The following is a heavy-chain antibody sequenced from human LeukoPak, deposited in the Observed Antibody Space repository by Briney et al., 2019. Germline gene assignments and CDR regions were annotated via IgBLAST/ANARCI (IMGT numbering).Heavy chain of an antibody. CDR3: ALQRIAAAGHNFDY. D-gene: IGHD6-13*01. CDR1: GYTFTSYG. CDR2: ISAYNGNT. Sequence: ASVKVSCKASGYTFTSYGISWVRQAPGQGLEWMGWISAYNGNTNYAQNLQGRVTMTTDTSTSTAYMELRSLRSDDTAVYYCALQRIAAAGHNFDYWGQGTLVTVSS. V-gene: IGHV1-18*01. J-gene: IGHJ4*02.